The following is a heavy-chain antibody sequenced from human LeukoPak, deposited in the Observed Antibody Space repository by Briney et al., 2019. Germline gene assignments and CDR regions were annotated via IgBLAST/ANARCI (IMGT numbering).Heavy chain of an antibody. V-gene: IGHV4-34*01. CDR2: INQSGNS. J-gene: IGHJ4*02. CDR3: ARQKPSTFRQYGRGRPLDS. CDR1: GGSLSGSY. Sequence: SETLSLTCDVNGGSLSGSYWSWIHQSPEKGLEWIGEINQSGNSNYNPSLKSRVTILVDTSKNQFSLKLSSVTAADTAVYYCARQKPSTFRQYGRGRPLDSWGQGTLVTVSS. D-gene: IGHD4-11*01.